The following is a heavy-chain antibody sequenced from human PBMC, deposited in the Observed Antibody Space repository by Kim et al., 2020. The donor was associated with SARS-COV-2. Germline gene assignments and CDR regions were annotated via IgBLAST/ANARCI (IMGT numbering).Heavy chain of an antibody. D-gene: IGHD6-25*01. J-gene: IGHJ6*02. V-gene: IGHV3-11*01. CDR1: GFIFSDSY. CDR2: ISQTGRTI. CDR3: ARLLRRGTEQEGMDV. Sequence: GGSLRLSCAASGFIFSDSYMSWIRQAPGKGLEWVSYISQTGRTIYYGDTVKGRFTVSRDNTQNLLYLQMNSLRVEDTAVYYCARLLRRGTEQEGMDVWGQGTTVTVS.